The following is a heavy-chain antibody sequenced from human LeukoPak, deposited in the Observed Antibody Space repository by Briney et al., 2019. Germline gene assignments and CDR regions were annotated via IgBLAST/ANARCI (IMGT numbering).Heavy chain of an antibody. V-gene: IGHV2-70*01. J-gene: IGHJ4*02. CDR3: ARSPNIRSGDYGDYFDY. CDR2: KDWHEAK. CDR1: GFWGGTTGGG. D-gene: IGHD4-17*01. Sequence: ESGPALMKPTRTLTLTCSFSGFWGGTTGGGVAWIRQPPGKGREWLSLKDWHEAKYYNRSPKTRLTISKDTSKDQVVLTMTNVDPLDTATYYCARSPNIRSGDYGDYFDYWGQGTLVTVSS.